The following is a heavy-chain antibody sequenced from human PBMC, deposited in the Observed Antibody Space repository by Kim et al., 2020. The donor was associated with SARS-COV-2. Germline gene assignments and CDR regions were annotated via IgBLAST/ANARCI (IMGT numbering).Heavy chain of an antibody. Sequence: DAVKGRFTNYRDNAKNSLYLQMNSLRAEDTAVYYCARDGLVTTVTTVDYWGQGTLVSVSS. V-gene: IGHV3-21*01. CDR3: ARDGLVTTVTTVDY. J-gene: IGHJ4*02. D-gene: IGHD4-17*01.